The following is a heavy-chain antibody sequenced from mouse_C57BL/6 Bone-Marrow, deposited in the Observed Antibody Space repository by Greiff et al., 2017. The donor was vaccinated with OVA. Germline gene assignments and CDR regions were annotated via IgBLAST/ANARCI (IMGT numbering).Heavy chain of an antibody. Sequence: VHLVEPGAELVKPGASVKLSCKASGYTFTSYWMQWVKQRPGQGLEWIGEIDPSDSYTNYNQKFKDKATLTVDTSSSTAYMQLSSLTSEDSAVYYCARENDSPIAYWGQGTLVAVSA. J-gene: IGHJ3*01. V-gene: IGHV1-50*01. CDR3: ARENDSPIAY. D-gene: IGHD2-4*01. CDR1: GYTFTSYW. CDR2: IDPSDSYT.